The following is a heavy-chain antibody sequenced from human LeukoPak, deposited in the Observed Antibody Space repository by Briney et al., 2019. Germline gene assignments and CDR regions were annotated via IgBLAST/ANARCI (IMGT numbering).Heavy chain of an antibody. CDR1: GYTFTAYY. CDR2: INPNSGGT. CDR3: ARLHSGNLRGSLY. Sequence: ASVKVSCKASGYTFTAYYINWVRQSPGLGLEWLGCINPNSGGTNYAQRFQGRVTMTRDTSTSTAYLELNGLRSEDTAVYFCARLHSGNLRGSLYWARGTLVTVSS. V-gene: IGHV1-2*02. D-gene: IGHD3-10*01. J-gene: IGHJ4*02.